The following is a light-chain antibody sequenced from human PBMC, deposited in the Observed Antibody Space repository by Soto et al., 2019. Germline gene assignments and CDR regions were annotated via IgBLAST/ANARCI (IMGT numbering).Light chain of an antibody. CDR2: EVS. V-gene: IGLV2-8*01. Sequence: QSVLTQPPSASGSPGQSVTISCTGTSSDIGGYSSVSWYQQHPGKAPKVLIYEVSKRPSGVPDRFSGSKSGNTASLTVSGLQAEHEADYYCSSYAGSKNVVFGGGTKVTVL. J-gene: IGLJ2*01. CDR3: SSYAGSKNVV. CDR1: SSDIGGYSS.